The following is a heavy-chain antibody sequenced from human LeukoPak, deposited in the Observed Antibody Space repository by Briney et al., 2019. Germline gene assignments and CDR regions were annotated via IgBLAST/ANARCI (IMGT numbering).Heavy chain of an antibody. CDR1: GFTFSSYA. CDR3: AKGDDFWVVTYFDY. J-gene: IGHJ4*02. Sequence: GGSLRLSCAASGFTFSSYAMSWVRQAPGKGLEWVSAISGSGGSTYYADSVKGRFTISRDSSKNTLYLQMNSLRAEDTAVYYCAKGDDFWVVTYFDYWGQGTLVTVSS. CDR2: ISGSGGST. D-gene: IGHD3-3*01. V-gene: IGHV3-23*01.